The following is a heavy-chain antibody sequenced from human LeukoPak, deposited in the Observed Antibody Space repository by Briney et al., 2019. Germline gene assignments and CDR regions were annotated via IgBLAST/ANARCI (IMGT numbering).Heavy chain of an antibody. CDR1: GFTFSNYA. J-gene: IGHJ4*02. Sequence: GGSLRLSCAASGFTFSNYAMSWARQAPGKGLEWVSAISGSGTTTHYADSVKGRFTDSRDNSKNTVFLQMHSLGAEDTAVYYCSKGETDTGTLTHVYWGQGTLVTVSS. CDR2: ISGSGTTT. V-gene: IGHV3-23*01. CDR3: SKGETDTGTLTHVY. D-gene: IGHD1-7*01.